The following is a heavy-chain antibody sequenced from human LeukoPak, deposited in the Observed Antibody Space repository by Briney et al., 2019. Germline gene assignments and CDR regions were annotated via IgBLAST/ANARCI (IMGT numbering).Heavy chain of an antibody. CDR3: AKGVHGYTYGRDAFDI. Sequence: ALRLSCAASGFTFADYAMHWVRQAPGKGLEWVSSISWNSGSIGYADPVKGRFTISRDNANNSLYLQMNSLRPEDTAFYYCAKGVHGYTYGRDAFDIWGQGTMVTVSS. V-gene: IGHV3-9*01. CDR1: GFTFADYA. J-gene: IGHJ3*02. CDR2: ISWNSGSI. D-gene: IGHD5-18*01.